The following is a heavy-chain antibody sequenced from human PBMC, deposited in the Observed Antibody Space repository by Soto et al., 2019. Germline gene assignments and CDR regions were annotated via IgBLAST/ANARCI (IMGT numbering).Heavy chain of an antibody. J-gene: IGHJ4*02. CDR2: ISGSGGST. Sequence: GGSLRLSSAASGITFSSYAFGWVRQAPGKGLEWVSGISGSGGSTYYADSVKGRFTISRDNSKNTLYLQMNSLRAEDTAVYYCAKDLDFWSGYSKYFDCWGQGTLVTVSS. CDR3: AKDLDFWSGYSKYFDC. D-gene: IGHD3-3*01. V-gene: IGHV3-23*01. CDR1: GITFSSYA.